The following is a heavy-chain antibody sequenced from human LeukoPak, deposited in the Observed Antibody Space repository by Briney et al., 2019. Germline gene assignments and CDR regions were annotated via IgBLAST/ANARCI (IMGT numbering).Heavy chain of an antibody. CDR2: INPNSGGA. CDR3: ARGSLKSSADGFDF. CDR1: GYTFSDYY. J-gene: IGHJ3*01. Sequence: ASVKVSCKASGYTFSDYYMHWVRQAPGQGLEWMGWINPNSGGANYAQSFQGRVALTRDTSITTAYMEVSRLTSDDTAVYYCARGSLKSSADGFDFWGQWTMVTVS. V-gene: IGHV1-2*02.